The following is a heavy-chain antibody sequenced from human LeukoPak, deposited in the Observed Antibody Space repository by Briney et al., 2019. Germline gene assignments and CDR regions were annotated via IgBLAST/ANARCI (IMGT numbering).Heavy chain of an antibody. D-gene: IGHD2-21*02. J-gene: IGHJ4*02. Sequence: QPGGSLRLSCTASGFSFSGYWMTWVRQTPGKGLEWVANINQDGSKKSYVDSVRGRFTISRDSAKNSLYLQMNSLRAEDTAVYHCVRVDHRDEGIYYWGQGTLVTISS. CDR3: VRVDHRDEGIYY. CDR1: GFSFSGYW. CDR2: INQDGSKK. V-gene: IGHV3-7*04.